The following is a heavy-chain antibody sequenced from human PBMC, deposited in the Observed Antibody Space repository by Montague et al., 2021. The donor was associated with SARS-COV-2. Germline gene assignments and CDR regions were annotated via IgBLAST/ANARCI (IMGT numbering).Heavy chain of an antibody. CDR2: IKQDGSEK. Sequence: SLRLSCAASGFTFSSYWMSWVRQAPGKGLEWVANIKQDGSEKYYVDSVKGRFTISRDNAKSSLYLQMNSLRAEDTAVYYCARDSFWSSYYTDYYGMDVGGQGTTVTVSS. CDR3: ARDSFWSSYYTDYYGMDV. CDR1: GFTFSSYW. J-gene: IGHJ6*02. D-gene: IGHD3-3*01. V-gene: IGHV3-7*01.